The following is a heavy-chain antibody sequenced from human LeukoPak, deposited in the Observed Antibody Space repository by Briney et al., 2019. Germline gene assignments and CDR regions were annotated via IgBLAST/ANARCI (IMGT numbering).Heavy chain of an antibody. CDR2: IYYSGST. J-gene: IGHJ5*02. D-gene: IGHD3-22*01. V-gene: IGHV4-59*01. Sequence: SETLSLTRTVSGGSISSYYWSWIRQPPGKGLEWIGYIYYSGSTNYNPSLKSRVTISVDTSKNQFSLKLSSVTAADTAVYYCARRSFYYDSSGYYHNWFDPWGQGTLVTVSS. CDR1: GGSISSYY. CDR3: ARRSFYYDSSGYYHNWFDP.